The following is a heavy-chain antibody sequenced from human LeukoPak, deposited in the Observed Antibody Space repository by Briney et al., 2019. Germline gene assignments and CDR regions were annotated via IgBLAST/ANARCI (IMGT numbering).Heavy chain of an antibody. CDR2: IYSGGST. Sequence: GGSLRLSCAASGFSFSNYDMHWVRQAPGKGLEWVSVIYSGGSTYYADSVKGRFTISRDNSKNTLYLQMNSLRAEDTAVYYCARYYGDYGYGMDVWGQGTTVTVSS. J-gene: IGHJ6*02. CDR1: GFSFSNYD. D-gene: IGHD4-17*01. V-gene: IGHV3-53*01. CDR3: ARYYGDYGYGMDV.